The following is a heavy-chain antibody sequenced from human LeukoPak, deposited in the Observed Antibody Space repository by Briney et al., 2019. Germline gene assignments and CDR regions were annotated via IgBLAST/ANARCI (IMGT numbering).Heavy chain of an antibody. Sequence: SETLSLTCTVSGGSVSSYYWSWIRQPAGKGLEWIGRIYTSGSTNYKPSLKSRVTMSVDTSKNQFSLKLSSVTAADTAVYYCARDTSLHVTDWFDPWGQGTLVTVSS. D-gene: IGHD2-8*02. CDR1: GGSVSSYY. V-gene: IGHV4-4*07. CDR2: IYTSGST. CDR3: ARDTSLHVTDWFDP. J-gene: IGHJ5*02.